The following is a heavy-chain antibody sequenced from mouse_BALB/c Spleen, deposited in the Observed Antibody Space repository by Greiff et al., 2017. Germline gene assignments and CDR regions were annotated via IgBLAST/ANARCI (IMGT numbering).Heavy chain of an antibody. CDR1: GDSITSGY. V-gene: IGHV3-8*02. J-gene: IGHJ2*01. D-gene: IGHD1-1*01. CDR2: ISYSGST. Sequence: VKLQESGPSLVKPSQTLSLTCSVTGDSITSGYWNWIRKFPGNKLEYMGYISYSGSTYYNPSLKSRISITRDTSKNQYYLQLNSVTTEDTATYYCARDYYGMRYYFDYWGQGTTLTVSS. CDR3: ARDYYGMRYYFDY.